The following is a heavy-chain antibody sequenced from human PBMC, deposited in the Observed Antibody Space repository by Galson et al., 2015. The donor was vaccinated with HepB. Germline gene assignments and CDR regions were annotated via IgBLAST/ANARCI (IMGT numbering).Heavy chain of an antibody. J-gene: IGHJ6*02. D-gene: IGHD6-19*01. CDR3: ARGGQQWLAVNYYYGMDV. Sequence: SLRLSCAASGFTFSDYAIHWVRQAPGKGLEWVAIISYDGNKKYYADSVKGRFTISRDNSKNTLYLQMNSLRAEDSAVYYCARGGQQWLAVNYYYGMDVWGQGTTVTVSS. CDR2: ISYDGNKK. CDR1: GFTFSDYA. V-gene: IGHV3-30-3*01.